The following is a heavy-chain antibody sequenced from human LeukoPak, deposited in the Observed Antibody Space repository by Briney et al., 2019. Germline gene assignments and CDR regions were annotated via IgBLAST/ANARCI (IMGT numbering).Heavy chain of an antibody. V-gene: IGHV4-61*02. CDR1: GGTISSGSYY. CDR3: AREGKIVGATVEMSDY. D-gene: IGHD1-26*01. CDR2: IYTSGST. Sequence: SQTLSLTCTVSGGTISSGSYYWNWIRQPAGKGLEWIGRIYTSGSTSYNPSLKSRVTISVDTSKNQFSLKLNSVTAADTAVYYCAREGKIVGATVEMSDYWGQGTLVTVSS. J-gene: IGHJ4*02.